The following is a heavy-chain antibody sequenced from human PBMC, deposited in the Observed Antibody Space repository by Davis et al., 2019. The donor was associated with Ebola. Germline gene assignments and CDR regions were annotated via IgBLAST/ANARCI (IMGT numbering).Heavy chain of an antibody. J-gene: IGHJ5*02. D-gene: IGHD2-15*01. Sequence: PGGSLRLSCAASEFTFSSYAMSWVRQAPGKGLEWVAVISYDGSNKYYADSVKGRFTISRDNSKNTLYLQMNSLRAEDTAVYYCAKLPTGLLSNNWFDPWGQGTLVTVSS. CDR2: ISYDGSNK. V-gene: IGHV3-30-3*02. CDR1: EFTFSSYA. CDR3: AKLPTGLLSNNWFDP.